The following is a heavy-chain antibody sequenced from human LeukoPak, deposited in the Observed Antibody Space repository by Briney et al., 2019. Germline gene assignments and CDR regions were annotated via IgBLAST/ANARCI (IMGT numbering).Heavy chain of an antibody. D-gene: IGHD3-10*01. CDR1: GFTFSTYA. V-gene: IGHV3-30*14. CDR2: ISFDENNK. J-gene: IGHJ4*02. CDR3: ARALWFGETFPAY. Sequence: GGSLRLSCAASGFTFSTYAMHWVRQPPGKGLEWVAVISFDENNKYYADSVKGRFTISRDNSKNTLSLQMSSLRAEDTAVYYCARALWFGETFPAYWGQGTLVTVSS.